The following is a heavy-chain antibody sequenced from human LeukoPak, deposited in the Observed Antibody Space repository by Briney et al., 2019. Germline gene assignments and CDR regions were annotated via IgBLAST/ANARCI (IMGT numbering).Heavy chain of an antibody. Sequence: GGSLRLSCGASVLNFSSYWMSRVRQAPGKGLEWVANIKYDGSQKYYVDSVKGRFTISRDNANNSLYLQMNGLRADDTAVYYSVRNRGDFVAANTGFDYWGQGTLVTVSS. CDR3: VRNRGDFVAANTGFDY. CDR2: IKYDGSQK. D-gene: IGHD4-17*01. CDR1: VLNFSSYW. J-gene: IGHJ4*02. V-gene: IGHV3-7*01.